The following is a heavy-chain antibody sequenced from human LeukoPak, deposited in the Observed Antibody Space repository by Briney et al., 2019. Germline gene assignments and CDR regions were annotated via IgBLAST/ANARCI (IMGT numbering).Heavy chain of an antibody. CDR1: GGSISSYY. Sequence: SETLSLTCTVSGGSISSYYWSWIRQPPGKGLEWIGYIYYSGSTNYNPSLKSRVTISVDTTKNHFSLKLTSVTAADTAVYYCARDNADAFDIWGQGTMVTVSS. CDR2: IYYSGST. V-gene: IGHV4-59*01. CDR3: ARDNADAFDI. J-gene: IGHJ3*02.